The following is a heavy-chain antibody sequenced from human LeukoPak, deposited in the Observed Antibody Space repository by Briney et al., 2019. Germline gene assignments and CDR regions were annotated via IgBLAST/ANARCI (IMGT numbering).Heavy chain of an antibody. J-gene: IGHJ6*04. CDR3: ASATLRCSGGSCYEMGV. D-gene: IGHD2-15*01. CDR1: GGTFSSYT. Sequence: ASVKVSCKASGGTFSSYTISWARQAPGQGLEWMGGIIPLFGTPDYAQKFQDGLTITADKSTSTAYMELSSLRSEDTAVYYCASATLRCSGGSCYEMGVWGKGTTVTVSS. V-gene: IGHV1-69*06. CDR2: IIPLFGTP.